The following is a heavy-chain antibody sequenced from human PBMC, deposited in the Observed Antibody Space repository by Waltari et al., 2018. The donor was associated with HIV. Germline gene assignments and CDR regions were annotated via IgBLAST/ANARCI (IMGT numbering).Heavy chain of an antibody. J-gene: IGHJ3*01. D-gene: IGHD3-10*01. CDR3: ARSDFGELVRGQRAFDV. CDR1: GGDFNNLP. Sequence: QVQLEQSRAATKKPASSVKASRKACGGDFNNLPLKWVRQAPGQGLQWVGGLNPYFGAAKNEQIFQDRLTITAGAATGTVYMELRSLPSDDTAIYYCARSDFGELVRGQRAFDVWGQGTMV. V-gene: IGHV1-69*01. CDR2: LNPYFGAA.